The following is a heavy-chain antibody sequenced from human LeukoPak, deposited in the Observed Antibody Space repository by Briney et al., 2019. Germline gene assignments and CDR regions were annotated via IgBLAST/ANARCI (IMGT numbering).Heavy chain of an antibody. Sequence: PSETLSLTYTVSGDYISKGGHYWRWTRHLPGKGLEWIGHITDSGSPYYNPSLESRITTSIDTSKNQFSLKLRPVTAADTAIYLCTIDTIMVRGVRYFDYWGQGTLVTVSS. J-gene: IGHJ4*02. CDR2: ITDSGSP. D-gene: IGHD3-10*01. V-gene: IGHV4-31*03. CDR1: GDYISKGGHY. CDR3: TIDTIMVRGVRYFDY.